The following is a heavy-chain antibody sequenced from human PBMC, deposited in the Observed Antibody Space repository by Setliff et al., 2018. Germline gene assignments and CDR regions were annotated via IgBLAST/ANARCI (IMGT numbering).Heavy chain of an antibody. CDR1: GGSISSGSYY. CDR2: IYTSGST. J-gene: IGHJ4*02. Sequence: SETLSLTCTVSGGSISSGSYYWSWIRQPAGKGLEWIGRIYTSGSTNYNPSLKSRVTMSIDTSKNQFSLKLNSVTAADTAVYYCARGIITMVRGVITFSYYFDYWGQGTLVTVSS. D-gene: IGHD3-10*01. CDR3: ARGIITMVRGVITFSYYFDY. V-gene: IGHV4-61*02.